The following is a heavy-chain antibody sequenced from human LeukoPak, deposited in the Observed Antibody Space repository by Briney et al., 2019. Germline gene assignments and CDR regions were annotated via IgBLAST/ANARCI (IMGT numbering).Heavy chain of an antibody. CDR1: GFTFSSYA. CDR3: ARGELGRAYFDC. CDR2: ISAIDDST. D-gene: IGHD2-21*01. J-gene: IGHJ5*01. V-gene: IGHV3-23*01. Sequence: GGSLRLSCAASGFTFSSYAMDWVRQAPGKGLEWVSAISAIDDSTHYADSVKGRFTISRDNAQKSLYLQMNSLRAEDTAVYYCARGELGRAYFDCWGQGALVTVSS.